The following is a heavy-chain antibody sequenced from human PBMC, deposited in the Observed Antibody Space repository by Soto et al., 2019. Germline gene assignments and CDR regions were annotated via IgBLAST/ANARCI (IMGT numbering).Heavy chain of an antibody. CDR3: ARGGYCTNGVCYDYYYYGMEV. J-gene: IGHJ6*02. V-gene: IGHV3-33*01. D-gene: IGHD2-8*01. CDR1: GFTFSSYG. CDR2: IWYDGSNK. Sequence: GGSLRLSCAASGFTFSSYGMHWVRQAPGKGLEWVAVIWYDGSNKYYADSVKGRFTISRDNSKNTLYLQMNSLRAEDTAVYYCARGGYCTNGVCYDYYYYGMEVWGQGTRVIVAS.